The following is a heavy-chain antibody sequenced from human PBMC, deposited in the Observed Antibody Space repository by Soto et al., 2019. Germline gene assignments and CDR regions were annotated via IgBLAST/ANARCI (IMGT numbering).Heavy chain of an antibody. CDR2: ISGSGGST. CDR1: GFTFSSYA. D-gene: IGHD1-26*01. CDR3: AKLSVLLRWELPTYYFDY. V-gene: IGHV3-23*01. J-gene: IGHJ4*02. Sequence: GGSLRLSCAASGFTFSSYAMSWVRQAPGKGLEWVSAISGSGGSTYYADSVKGRFTISRDNSKNTLYLQMNSLRAEDTAVYYCAKLSVLLRWELPTYYFDYWGQGTLVTVSS.